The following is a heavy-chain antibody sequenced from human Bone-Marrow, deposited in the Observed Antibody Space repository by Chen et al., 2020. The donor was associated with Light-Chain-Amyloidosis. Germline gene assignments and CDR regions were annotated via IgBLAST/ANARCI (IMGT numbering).Heavy chain of an antibody. CDR2: ISGSGGST. CDR3: AKRPPYPSIYGMDV. J-gene: IGHJ6*02. V-gene: IGHV3-23*04. Sequence: EVQLVESGGGVVRPGGSLRLSCAASGFTFSSYAMSWVRQAPGKGLEWVSGISGSGGSTYYADSVKGRFTISRDNSKNTLYLQMNSLRAEDTAVYYCAKRPPYPSIYGMDVWGQGTTVTVSS. D-gene: IGHD2-21*01. CDR1: GFTFSSYA.